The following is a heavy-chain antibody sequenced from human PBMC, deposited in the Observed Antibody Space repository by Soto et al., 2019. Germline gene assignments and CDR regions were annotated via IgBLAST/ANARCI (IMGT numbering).Heavy chain of an antibody. CDR3: ARDRCSGGSCYSEYYYYYCGMDV. CDR1: GGTFSSYA. J-gene: IGHJ6*02. Sequence: QVQLVQSGAEVKKPGSSVKVSCKASGGTFSSYAISWVRQAPGQGLEWMGGIIPIFGTANYAQKFQGRVTITADESTSTAYMELSSLRSEDTAVYYCARDRCSGGSCYSEYYYYYCGMDVWGQGTTVTVSS. CDR2: IIPIFGTA. V-gene: IGHV1-69*01. D-gene: IGHD2-15*01.